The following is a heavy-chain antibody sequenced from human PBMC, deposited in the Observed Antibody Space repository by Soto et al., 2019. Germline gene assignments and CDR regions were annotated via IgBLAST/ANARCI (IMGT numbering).Heavy chain of an antibody. V-gene: IGHV4-59*08. D-gene: IGHD6-19*01. CDR3: ARRYSSGFDY. Sequence: SETPSLTCTVSGGSISSYYWSWIRQPPGKGLEWIGYIYYSGSTNYNPSLKSRVTISVDTSKNQFSLNLSSVTAADTAVYYCARRYSSGFDYWGQGTLVTVSS. CDR1: GGSISSYY. J-gene: IGHJ4*02. CDR2: IYYSGST.